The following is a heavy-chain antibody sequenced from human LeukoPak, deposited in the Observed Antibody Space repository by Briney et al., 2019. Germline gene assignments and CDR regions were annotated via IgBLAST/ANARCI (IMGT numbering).Heavy chain of an antibody. Sequence: GGSLRLSCAASGFTFSSYSMNWVRQAPGKGLEWVSYISSGSGTIYYADSVKGRFTISRDNAKNSLYLQMNSLRAEDTAVYYCARESPSGWKYFDYWGQVTLVTVSS. D-gene: IGHD6-25*01. CDR3: ARESPSGWKYFDY. J-gene: IGHJ4*02. CDR2: ISSGSGTI. CDR1: GFTFSSYS. V-gene: IGHV3-48*01.